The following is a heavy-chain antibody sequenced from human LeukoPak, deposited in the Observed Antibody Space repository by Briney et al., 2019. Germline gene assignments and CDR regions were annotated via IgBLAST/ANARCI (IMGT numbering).Heavy chain of an antibody. CDR1: GFTFSSFA. V-gene: IGHV3-64D*09. CDR2: ISRSGGST. D-gene: IGHD4-11*01. Sequence: GGSLRLSCSASGFTFSSFAMHWVRQAPGKGLEYVAAISRSGGSTYYADSVKGRFTISRDNSKSTLYLQMSSLRAEDTAVYYCARVRPGSNYVDFDYWGQGTLVTVSS. CDR3: ARVRPGSNYVDFDY. J-gene: IGHJ4*02.